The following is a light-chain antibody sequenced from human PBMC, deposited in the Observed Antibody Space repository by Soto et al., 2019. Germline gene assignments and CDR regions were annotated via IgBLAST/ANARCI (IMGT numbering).Light chain of an antibody. V-gene: IGKV3-20*01. Sequence: IVLTQYTRSLSLSRGEIAKLYCRSIQSVSSTYLIWYQQKPGQAPRLLIYGASSRATGVPDRFSGGGSGTDFTLTISRLEPEDFAVYYCQHCVNARTWPLAQGTKVDI. J-gene: IGKJ1*01. CDR2: GAS. CDR1: QSVSSTY. CDR3: QHCVNARTWP.